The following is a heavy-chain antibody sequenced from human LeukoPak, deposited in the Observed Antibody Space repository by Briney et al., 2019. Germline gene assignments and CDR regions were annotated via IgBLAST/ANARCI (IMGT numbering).Heavy chain of an antibody. Sequence: GGSQRLSCAASGFTFSNYAMSWVRQAPGKGLEWVSTISGSGGSTYYADSVKGRVSISRDNSKNTLYLQMNSLRAEDTAVYYCAKDRNSEGGAAKNYWGQGTLVTVSS. V-gene: IGHV3-23*01. CDR1: GFTFSNYA. CDR2: ISGSGGST. CDR3: AKDRNSEGGAAKNY. J-gene: IGHJ4*02. D-gene: IGHD1-26*01.